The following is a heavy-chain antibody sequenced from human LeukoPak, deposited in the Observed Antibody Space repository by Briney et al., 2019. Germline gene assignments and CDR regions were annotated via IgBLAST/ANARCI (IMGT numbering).Heavy chain of an antibody. J-gene: IGHJ5*02. CDR1: GYTFTTYA. Sequence: ASVKVSCKASGYTFTTYAMNWVRQAPGQGLEWMGWINTNTGNPTYAQGFTGRFVFSLDTSVSTAYLQISSLKAEDTAVYYCARDGSYSPRCWFDPWGQGTLVTVSS. CDR2: INTNTGNP. D-gene: IGHD1-26*01. CDR3: ARDGSYSPRCWFDP. V-gene: IGHV7-4-1*02.